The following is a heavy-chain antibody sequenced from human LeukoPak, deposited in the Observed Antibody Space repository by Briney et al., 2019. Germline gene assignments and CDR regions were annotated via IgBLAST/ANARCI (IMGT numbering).Heavy chain of an antibody. Sequence: SETLSLTCAVYGGSFSGYYWSWIRQPPGKGLEWIGEINHSGSTNYNPSLKSRVTISVDTSKNQFSLKLSSVTAADTAVYYCASSSRGMGMDVWGKGTTVTVSS. V-gene: IGHV4-34*01. CDR1: GGSFSGYY. D-gene: IGHD6-6*01. CDR3: ASSSRGMGMDV. J-gene: IGHJ6*04. CDR2: INHSGST.